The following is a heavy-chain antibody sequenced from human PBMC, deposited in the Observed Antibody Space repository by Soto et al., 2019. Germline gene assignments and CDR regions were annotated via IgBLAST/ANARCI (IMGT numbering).Heavy chain of an antibody. D-gene: IGHD1-1*01. CDR3: ARGRYGDY. J-gene: IGHJ4*02. Sequence: QVHLVQSGAEVKKPGASVKVSCKGSGYTFTSYGITWVRQAPGQGLEWMGWISAHNGNTNYAQKLQGKVTVTRDTSTSTAYMEMRSLRSVDTAVYYCARGRYGDYWGQGALVTVSS. V-gene: IGHV1-18*01. CDR1: GYTFTSYG. CDR2: ISAHNGNT.